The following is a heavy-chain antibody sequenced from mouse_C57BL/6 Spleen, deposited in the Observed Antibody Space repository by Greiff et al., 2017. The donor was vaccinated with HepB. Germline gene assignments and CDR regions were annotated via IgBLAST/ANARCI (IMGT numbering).Heavy chain of an antibody. CDR3: TTRYYGSSLLDY. Sequence: EVQRVESGAELVRPGASVKLSCTASGFNIKDDYMHWVKQRPEQGLEWIGWIDPENGDTEYASKFQGKATITADTSSNTAYLQLSSLTSEDTAVYYCTTRYYGSSLLDYWGQGTTLTVSS. CDR1: GFNIKDDY. V-gene: IGHV14-4*01. CDR2: IDPENGDT. J-gene: IGHJ2*01. D-gene: IGHD1-1*01.